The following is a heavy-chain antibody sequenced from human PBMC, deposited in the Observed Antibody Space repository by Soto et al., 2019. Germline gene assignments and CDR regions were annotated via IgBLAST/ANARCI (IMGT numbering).Heavy chain of an antibody. CDR1: GYSFATYW. CDR2: IYPGDSDT. J-gene: IGHJ4*02. CDR3: ARRVNIFDFDY. V-gene: IGHV5-51*01. Sequence: GESLKISCKASGYSFATYWIGWVRQMPGKGLEWMGIIYPGDSDTMYSPSFQGQVIISADLSSTTTYLQWSSLKASDTAMHYCARRVNIFDFDYWGQGTLVTVSS. D-gene: IGHD2-21*01.